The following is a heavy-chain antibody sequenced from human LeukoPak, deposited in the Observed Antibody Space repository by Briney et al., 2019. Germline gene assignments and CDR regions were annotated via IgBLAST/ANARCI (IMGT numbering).Heavy chain of an antibody. D-gene: IGHD6-19*01. V-gene: IGHV3-21*06. J-gene: IGHJ4*02. CDR2: ISSGSTYI. Sequence: GGSLRLSCAASGFTFSYYSMNWVRQAPGKGLEWVASISSGSTYIYYADSMRGRFTISRDHAKSSLYLQMNSLTAEDTAVYYCASSGSGWSFDYWGQGTLVIVSS. CDR3: ASSGSGWSFDY. CDR1: GFTFSYYS.